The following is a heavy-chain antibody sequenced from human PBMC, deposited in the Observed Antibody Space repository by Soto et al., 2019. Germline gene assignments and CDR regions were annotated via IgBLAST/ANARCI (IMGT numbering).Heavy chain of an antibody. CDR1: GYTFTAYY. J-gene: IGHJ4*02. D-gene: IGHD3-22*01. CDR2: INPSGGST. CDR3: ARGRYDSNGNFVAYFDF. V-gene: IGHV1-46*01. Sequence: ASVKVSCKASGYTFTAYYMSCVRQAPVQWLEWMGIINPSGGSTTYAQKFQGRVTMTRDTSTNTVYMELSRLRSGDTAVFYCARGRYDSNGNFVAYFDFWGQGTVVTVSS.